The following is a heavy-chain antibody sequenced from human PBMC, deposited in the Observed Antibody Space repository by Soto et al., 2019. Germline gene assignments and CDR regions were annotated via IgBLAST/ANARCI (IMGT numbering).Heavy chain of an antibody. J-gene: IGHJ6*02. Sequence: GGSLRLSCADSGFTVSSNYMSWVRQAPGKGLEWVSVIYSGGITFYADSVKGRFTISRDNSKNTLYLQMNNLRGEDTAVYYCVRDFGSSSEGGMDVWGQGTTVTVSS. CDR2: IYSGGIT. CDR1: GFTVSSNY. V-gene: IGHV3-53*01. D-gene: IGHD6-6*01. CDR3: VRDFGSSSEGGMDV.